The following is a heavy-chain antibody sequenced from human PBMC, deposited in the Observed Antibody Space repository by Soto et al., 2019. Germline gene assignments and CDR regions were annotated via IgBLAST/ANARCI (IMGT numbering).Heavy chain of an antibody. Sequence: GASVKVSCKTSGYTFTGFYIHWARQAPGQGLEWMGWINPNSGGSFCAQDFQGRVIMTRDTSISTAYMEVSRLTSDDTAVYYCARVRVDSSGYYQANWGQGTLVTVSS. V-gene: IGHV1-2*02. CDR2: INPNSGGS. D-gene: IGHD3-22*01. CDR3: ARVRVDSSGYYQAN. J-gene: IGHJ4*02. CDR1: GYTFTGFY.